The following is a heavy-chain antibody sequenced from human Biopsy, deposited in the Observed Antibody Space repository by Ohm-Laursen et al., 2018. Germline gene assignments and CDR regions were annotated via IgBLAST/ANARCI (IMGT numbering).Heavy chain of an antibody. CDR2: IWYDGSNK. CDR3: AKCMTGGSNYYFHH. CDR1: GFTFSSYG. D-gene: IGHD2-8*01. V-gene: IGHV3-33*06. J-gene: IGHJ4*02. Sequence: SLRLSCAASGFTFSSYGMHWVRQAPGKGLEWVAAIWYDGSNKNYADSVMGRFTISRDNSKNTLYLQMNSLRGEDTAVYYCAKCMTGGSNYYFHHCGQGTLVTVSS.